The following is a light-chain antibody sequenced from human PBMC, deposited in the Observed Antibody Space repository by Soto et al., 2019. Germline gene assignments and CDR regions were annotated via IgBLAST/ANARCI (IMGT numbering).Light chain of an antibody. V-gene: IGLV2-8*01. CDR1: SSDVGGYSY. CDR3: SSYARNRDIL. Sequence: QSVLTQPPSASGSPGQSVAISYTGTSSDVGGYSYVSWYQQHPGKAPKLMIYEVSKRPSGVPDRFSGSKSGNTASLTVSGLQAEDEADYYCSSYARNRDILFGGGTKLTVL. CDR2: EVS. J-gene: IGLJ3*02.